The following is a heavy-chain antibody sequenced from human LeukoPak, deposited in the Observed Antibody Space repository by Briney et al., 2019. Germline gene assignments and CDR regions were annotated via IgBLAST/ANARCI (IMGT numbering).Heavy chain of an antibody. V-gene: IGHV3-74*01. CDR1: GFTFSSYW. D-gene: IGHD6-19*01. J-gene: IGHJ4*02. CDR3: ARGGGSSGWYGVDY. CDR2: INGDGSST. Sequence: GEPLRLSCTASGFTFSSYWMHWVRQAPGKGLLWVSRINGDGSSTNYADSVKGRFTISRDNAKNTVYLQMNSLRVEDTAVYYCARGGGSSGWYGVDYWGQGTLVTVSS.